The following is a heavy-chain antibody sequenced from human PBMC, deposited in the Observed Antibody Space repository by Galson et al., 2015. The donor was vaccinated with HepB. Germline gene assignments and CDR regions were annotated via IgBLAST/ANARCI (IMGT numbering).Heavy chain of an antibody. J-gene: IGHJ4*02. V-gene: IGHV3-30*18. D-gene: IGHD3-22*01. Sequence: SLRLSCAASGFTFSSYGMHWVRQAPGKGLEWVAVISYDGSNKYYADSVKGRFTIARDNSKNTLYLQMNSLRAEDTAVYYCAKDPGWWLLLPYFDYWGQGTLVTVSS. CDR1: GFTFSSYG. CDR3: AKDPGWWLLLPYFDY. CDR2: ISYDGSNK.